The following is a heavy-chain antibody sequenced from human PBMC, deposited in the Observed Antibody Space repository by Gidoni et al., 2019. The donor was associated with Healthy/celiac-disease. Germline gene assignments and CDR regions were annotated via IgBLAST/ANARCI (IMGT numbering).Heavy chain of an antibody. J-gene: IGHJ3*02. V-gene: IGHV3-53*04. CDR1: GFTVSSNY. Sequence: EVQLVESGGGLVQPGGSLRLSCAASGFTVSSNYMSWVRQAPGKGREWVSVIYSGGSTYYADSVKGRFTISRHNSKNTLYLQMNSLRAEDTAVYYCARDLGTYYYGSGSPLGAFDIWGQGTMVTVSS. CDR3: ARDLGTYYYGSGSPLGAFDI. CDR2: IYSGGST. D-gene: IGHD3-10*01.